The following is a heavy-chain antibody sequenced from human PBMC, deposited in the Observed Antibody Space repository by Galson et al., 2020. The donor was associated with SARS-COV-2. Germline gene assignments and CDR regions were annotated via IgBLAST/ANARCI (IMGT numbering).Heavy chain of an antibody. CDR3: ARDYYYDSSGYRRHRFDI. V-gene: IGHV4-31*03. D-gene: IGHD3-22*01. CDR1: GGSISSGGYY. J-gene: IGHJ3*02. CDR2: IYYSGTI. Sequence: SETLSLTCTVSGGSISSGGYYWSWIRQHPGKGLEWIGYIYYSGTIFYNPSLKSRVTISIDTFNNQCYLKLNSVTAADTAVYYCARDYYYDSSGYRRHRFDIWGQGTMVTVSS.